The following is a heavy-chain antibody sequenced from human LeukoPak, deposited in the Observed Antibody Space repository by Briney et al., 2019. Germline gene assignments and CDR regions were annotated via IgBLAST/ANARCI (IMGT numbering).Heavy chain of an antibody. V-gene: IGHV3-43*01. J-gene: IGHJ4*02. D-gene: IGHD6-19*01. CDR1: GFTFAEYS. CDR3: TKEHSSGWPTIDC. Sequence: GGSLRLSCSASGFTFAEYSMHWVRQAPGKGLEWVSVINRNGGAIQYADSVKGRFIISRDNSKNSLYLQMNSLRTEDTALYYCTKEHSSGWPTIDCRGQGTLVTVSS. CDR2: INRNGGAI.